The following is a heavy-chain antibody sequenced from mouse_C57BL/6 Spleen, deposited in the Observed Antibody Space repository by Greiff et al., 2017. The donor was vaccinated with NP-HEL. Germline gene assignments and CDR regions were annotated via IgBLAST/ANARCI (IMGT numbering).Heavy chain of an antibody. CDR3: ARWGLITRCFDV. Sequence: VQLQQPGAELVKPGASVKMSCKASGYTFTSYWITWVKQRPGQGLEWIGDIYPGSGSTNYNEKFKSKATLTVDTSSSTAYMQLSSLTSEDSAVYYCARWGLITRCFDVWGTGTTVTVSS. V-gene: IGHV1-55*01. J-gene: IGHJ1*03. D-gene: IGHD1-1*01. CDR1: GYTFTSYW. CDR2: IYPGSGST.